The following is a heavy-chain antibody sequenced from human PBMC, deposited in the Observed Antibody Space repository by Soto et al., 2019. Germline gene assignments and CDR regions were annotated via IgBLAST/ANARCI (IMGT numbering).Heavy chain of an antibody. CDR3: AKGAHDTPMDFILGF. V-gene: IGHV3-30*18. D-gene: IGHD5-18*01. Sequence: QLQLVESGGGVVQPGRSLRLSCAASGFTFGSYGMHWVRQAPGKRLEWVAVISNDGTYKYYEDSVKGRFTISRDNSKTTLYLQMDSVRVEDTAVYYCAKGAHDTPMDFILGFWGQGTLVTVSS. CDR1: GFTFGSYG. J-gene: IGHJ4*02. CDR2: ISNDGTYK.